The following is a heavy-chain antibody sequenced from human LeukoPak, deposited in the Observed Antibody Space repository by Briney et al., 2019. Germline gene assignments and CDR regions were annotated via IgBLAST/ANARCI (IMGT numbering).Heavy chain of an antibody. CDR2: ISGSGGST. CDR1: GFTFSSYA. D-gene: IGHD2-2*01. V-gene: IGHV3-23*01. CDR3: ARAGCSSTSCWRSDY. Sequence: GGSLRLSCAASGFTFSSYAMSWVRQAPGKGLEWVSAISGSGGSTYYADSVKGRFTISRDNSKNTLYLQMNSLRAEDTAVYYCARAGCSSTSCWRSDYWGQGTLVTVSS. J-gene: IGHJ4*02.